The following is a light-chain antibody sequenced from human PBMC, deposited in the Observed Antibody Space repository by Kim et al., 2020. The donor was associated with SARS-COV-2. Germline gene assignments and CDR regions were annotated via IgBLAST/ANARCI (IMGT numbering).Light chain of an antibody. CDR1: TGAVTSGYY. Sequence: PGGTVTLTCASSTGAVTSGYYLNWFQQIPGQAPRALIYSTSNRYSWTPARFSGALLGGKGALTLSGVQPEDEADYYCLLYYSGAWVFGGGTQLTVL. J-gene: IGLJ3*02. CDR2: STS. V-gene: IGLV7-43*01. CDR3: LLYYSGAWV.